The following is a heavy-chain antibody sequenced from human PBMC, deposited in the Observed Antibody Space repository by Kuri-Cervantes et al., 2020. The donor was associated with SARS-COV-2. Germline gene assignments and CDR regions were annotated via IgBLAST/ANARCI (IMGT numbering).Heavy chain of an antibody. CDR3: ARRSTSITIFGVVNINPFDY. CDR2: INHSGST. V-gene: IGHV4-34*01. Sequence: SETLSLTCAVYGGSFSGYYWSWIRQPPGKGLEWIGEINHSGSTNYNPSLKSRVTISVDTSKNQFPLKLSSVTAADTAVYYCARRSTSITIFGVVNINPFDYWGQGTLVTVSS. J-gene: IGHJ4*02. D-gene: IGHD3-3*01. CDR1: GGSFSGYY.